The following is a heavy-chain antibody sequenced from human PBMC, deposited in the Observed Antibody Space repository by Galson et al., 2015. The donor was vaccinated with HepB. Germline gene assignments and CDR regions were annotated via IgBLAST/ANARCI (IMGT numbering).Heavy chain of an antibody. CDR2: IIPIFGTA. Sequence: SVKVSCKASGGTFSSYAISWVRQAPGQGLEWMGGIIPIFGTANYAQKFQGRVTITADKSTSTAYMELSSLRSEDTAVYYCASCGIAARPDYFDYWGQGTLVTVSS. CDR3: ASCGIAARPDYFDY. J-gene: IGHJ4*02. CDR1: GGTFSSYA. D-gene: IGHD6-6*01. V-gene: IGHV1-69*06.